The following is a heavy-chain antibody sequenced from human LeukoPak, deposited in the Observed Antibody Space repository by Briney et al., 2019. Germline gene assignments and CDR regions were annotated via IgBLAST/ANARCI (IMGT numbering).Heavy chain of an antibody. Sequence: ASVKVSCKASGYTFTSYYMHWVRQAPGQGLEWMGIINPSGGSTSYAQKFQGRVTMTRDTSTSTVYMELSSLRSEDTAVYYCASSDGTGKYGDYYYYGMDVWGQGTTVTVSS. CDR1: GYTFTSYY. J-gene: IGHJ6*02. D-gene: IGHD3-10*01. CDR2: INPSGGST. V-gene: IGHV1-46*01. CDR3: ASSDGTGKYGDYYYYGMDV.